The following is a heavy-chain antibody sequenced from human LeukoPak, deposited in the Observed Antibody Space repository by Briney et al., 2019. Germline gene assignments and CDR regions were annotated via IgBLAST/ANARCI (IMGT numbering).Heavy chain of an antibody. J-gene: IGHJ3*01. CDR2: VYPADSDT. Sequence: GESLKISCKGSGYSFATYWIDWVRQMPGKGLEWMGIVYPADSDTRYSPSFQGQVTISADKSISTVYLQWSSLKASDTAMYYCARPMHRASFDGFDFWGQGTMVTVSS. CDR3: ARPMHRASFDGFDF. V-gene: IGHV5-51*01. CDR1: GYSFATYW. D-gene: IGHD3-10*01.